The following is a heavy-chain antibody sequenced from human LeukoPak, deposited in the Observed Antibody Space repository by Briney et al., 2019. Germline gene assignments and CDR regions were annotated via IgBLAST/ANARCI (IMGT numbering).Heavy chain of an antibody. J-gene: IGHJ4*02. V-gene: IGHV4-39*07. CDR2: IYYSGST. CDR3: AREGYYDSSGYYYRRRGYFDY. CDR1: GGSISSSSYY. Sequence: PSETLSLTCTVSGGSISSSSYYWGWIRQPPGKGLEWIGSIYYSGSTYYNPSLKSRVTISVDTSKNQFSLKLSSVTAADTAVYYCAREGYYDSSGYYYRRRGYFDYWGQGTLVTVSS. D-gene: IGHD3-22*01.